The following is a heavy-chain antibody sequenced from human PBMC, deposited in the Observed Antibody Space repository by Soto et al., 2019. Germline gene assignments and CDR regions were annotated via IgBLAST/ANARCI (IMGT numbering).Heavy chain of an antibody. CDR3: ASCLPYSSSWEWDY. CDR2: MNPNSGNT. J-gene: IGHJ4*02. CDR1: GYTFTSYD. D-gene: IGHD6-13*01. V-gene: IGHV1-8*01. Sequence: QVQLVQSGAEVKKPGASVKVSCKASGYTFTSYDINWVRQATGQGLEWMGWMNPNSGNTGYAQKFQGRVTMTRNTSIRTAYMELSSLRSEDTAVYYCASCLPYSSSWEWDYLGQGTLVTVSS.